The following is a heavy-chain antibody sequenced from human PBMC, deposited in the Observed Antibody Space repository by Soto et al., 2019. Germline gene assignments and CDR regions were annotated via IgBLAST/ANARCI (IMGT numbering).Heavy chain of an antibody. D-gene: IGHD3-10*01. Sequence: GGSLRLSCAASGLTFSTSAMHWVRQAPGKGLEWVAMISHDGSHEYYGDSVKGRFSVSRDNSHNILHLQMNSLRIEDTAVYFCARNTDNRLVRGLLDPCGQGTLVTVSS. CDR2: ISHDGSHE. J-gene: IGHJ5*02. CDR1: GLTFSTSA. CDR3: ARNTDNRLVRGLLDP. V-gene: IGHV3-30-3*01.